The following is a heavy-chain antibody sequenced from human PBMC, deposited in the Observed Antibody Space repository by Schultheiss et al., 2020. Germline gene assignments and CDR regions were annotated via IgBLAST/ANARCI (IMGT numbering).Heavy chain of an antibody. Sequence: GGSLRLSCAASGFTFSSYWMHWVRQAPGKGLEWVSGISWNSGSIGYADSVKGRFTISRDNSKNTLYLQMNSLRAEDTAVYYCARDGINYYDSSGTRAFDIWGQGTMVTVSS. J-gene: IGHJ3*02. CDR2: ISWNSGSI. CDR1: GFTFSSYW. CDR3: ARDGINYYDSSGTRAFDI. D-gene: IGHD3-22*01. V-gene: IGHV3-74*01.